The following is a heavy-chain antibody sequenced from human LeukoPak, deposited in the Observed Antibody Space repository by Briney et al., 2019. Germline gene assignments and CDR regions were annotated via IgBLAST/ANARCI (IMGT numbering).Heavy chain of an antibody. CDR3: ARNRDGYLPFDY. Sequence: GGSLRLSCAASGFTFSDYYMSWIRQAPGKGLEWVSYISSSSSYTNYADSVKGRFTISGDNAKNSLCLQMNSLRAEDTAVYYCARNRDGYLPFDYWGQGTLVTVSS. CDR2: ISSSSSYT. CDR1: GFTFSDYY. J-gene: IGHJ4*02. D-gene: IGHD5-24*01. V-gene: IGHV3-11*06.